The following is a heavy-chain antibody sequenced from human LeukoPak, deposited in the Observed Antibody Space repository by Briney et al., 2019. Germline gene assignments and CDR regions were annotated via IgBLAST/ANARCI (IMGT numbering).Heavy chain of an antibody. CDR2: ISGSGGST. D-gene: IGHD2-15*01. CDR3: ARGTVVGSHFDY. Sequence: PGGSLRLSCAASEFTFRNYAMNWVRQAPGKGLEWVSGISGSGGSTNYADSVKGRLTISRDNSKNTLYLPMNSLRAEDTAVYYCARGTVVGSHFDYWGQGTLVTVSS. J-gene: IGHJ4*02. CDR1: EFTFRNYA. V-gene: IGHV3-23*01.